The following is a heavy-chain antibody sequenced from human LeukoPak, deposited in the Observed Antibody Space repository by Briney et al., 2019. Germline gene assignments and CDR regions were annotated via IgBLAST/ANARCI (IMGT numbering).Heavy chain of an antibody. CDR1: GYTFTSYA. J-gene: IGHJ4*02. D-gene: IGHD3-9*01. Sequence: ASVKVSCKASGYTFTSYAMNWVRQAPGQGLEWMGWINTNTGNPTYAQGFTGRFVFSLDTSVSTAYLQIGSLKAEDTAVYYCARGPPYYDILTGYSHTFDYWGQGTLVTVSS. CDR3: ARGPPYYDILTGYSHTFDY. CDR2: INTNTGNP. V-gene: IGHV7-4-1*01.